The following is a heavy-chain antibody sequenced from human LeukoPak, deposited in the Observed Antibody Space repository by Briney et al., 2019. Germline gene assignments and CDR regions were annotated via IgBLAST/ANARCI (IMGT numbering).Heavy chain of an antibody. CDR1: GFTFSSYA. CDR3: AKNLYFDWLLYSYYFDY. J-gene: IGHJ4*02. CDR2: ISGSGGST. D-gene: IGHD3-9*01. Sequence: PGGSLRLSCAASGFTFSSYAMSWVRQAPGKGLEWVSAISGSGGSTYYADSVKGRFTISRDNSKNTLYLQMNSLRAEDTAVYYCAKNLYFDWLLYSYYFDYWGQGTLVTVSS. V-gene: IGHV3-23*01.